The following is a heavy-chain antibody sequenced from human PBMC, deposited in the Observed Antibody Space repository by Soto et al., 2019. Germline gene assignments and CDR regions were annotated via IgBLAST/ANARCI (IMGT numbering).Heavy chain of an antibody. CDR3: AREGVRGMDV. CDR1: GYTFTSYD. CDR2: MNPNSANT. Sequence: QVQLVQSGAEVKKPGASVKVSCKASGYTFTSYDINWVRQATGQGLAWMGWMNPNSANTGYARKLQGRVTMTRNTSIRTAYMEPSGLRSEDMAVYYVAREGVRGMDVWGQGTRVSVSS. D-gene: IGHD3-16*01. J-gene: IGHJ6*02. V-gene: IGHV1-8*01.